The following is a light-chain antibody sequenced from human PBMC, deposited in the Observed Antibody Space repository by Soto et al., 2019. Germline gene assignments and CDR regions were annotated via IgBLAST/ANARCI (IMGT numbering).Light chain of an antibody. CDR3: QQSYSLPMYT. Sequence: DIQMTQSPSTLSASVGDRVTITCRASQSISSWLAWYQQKPGKAPKLLIYAASSLQSGVPSRFSGSGSGTDFTLTISSLQPEDFATYYCQQSYSLPMYTFGQGTKLEIK. CDR2: AAS. CDR1: QSISSW. V-gene: IGKV1-39*01. J-gene: IGKJ2*01.